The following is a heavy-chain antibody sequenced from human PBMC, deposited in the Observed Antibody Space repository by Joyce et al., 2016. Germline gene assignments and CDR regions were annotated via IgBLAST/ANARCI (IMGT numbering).Heavy chain of an antibody. D-gene: IGHD2-8*01. CDR3: ARSSYTNGIFDY. Sequence: EVQLVESGGGLVKPGGSLRLSCAASGFTFSRYSMSWVSQAPGKGLEWVSSLSSSSSYIKYTDSVKCRFTISRDNAKNSLYLQMNSLRVEDTSVYYCARSSYTNGIFDYWGQGTLVTVSS. CDR2: LSSSSSYI. CDR1: GFTFSRYS. J-gene: IGHJ4*02. V-gene: IGHV3-21*01.